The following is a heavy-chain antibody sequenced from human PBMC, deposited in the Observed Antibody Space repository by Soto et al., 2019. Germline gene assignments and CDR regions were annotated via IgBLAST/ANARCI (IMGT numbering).Heavy chain of an antibody. Sequence: PGGSLRLSCAASGFTFSSYSMNWVRQAPGKGLEWVSSISSSSSYIYYADSVKGRFTISRDNAKNSLYLQMNSLRAEDTAVYYCAKYYYESSGYYFYQKPFDYWGQGTLVIVSS. CDR3: AKYYYESSGYYFYQKPFDY. J-gene: IGHJ4*02. CDR2: ISSSSSYI. V-gene: IGHV3-21*04. CDR1: GFTFSSYS. D-gene: IGHD3-22*01.